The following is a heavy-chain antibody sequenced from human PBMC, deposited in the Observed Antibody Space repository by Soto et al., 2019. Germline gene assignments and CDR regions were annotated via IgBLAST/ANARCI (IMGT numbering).Heavy chain of an antibody. V-gene: IGHV1-18*04. Sequence: VASVKVSCKASGYTFTSYGISWVRQAPGQGLEWMGWISAYNGNTNYAQKLQGRVTMTTDTSTSTAYMELRSLRSDDTAVYYCARGGVSLIAVAGTGSDYWGQGTLVTVSS. CDR2: ISAYNGNT. D-gene: IGHD6-19*01. CDR3: ARGGVSLIAVAGTGSDY. J-gene: IGHJ4*02. CDR1: GYTFTSYG.